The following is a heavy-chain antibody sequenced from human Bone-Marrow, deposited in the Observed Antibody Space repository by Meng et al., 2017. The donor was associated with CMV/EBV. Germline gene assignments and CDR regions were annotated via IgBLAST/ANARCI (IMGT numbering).Heavy chain of an antibody. J-gene: IGHJ5*02. Sequence: GGYYWSWIRQQPGKGLEWIGYVYYSGSTYYNPSLKSRVTISVDTSKNQFSLKLSSVTAADTAVYYCARVYVVVVPAAISPLGWWFDPWGQGTLVTVSS. D-gene: IGHD2-2*01. CDR1: GGYY. V-gene: IGHV4-31*02. CDR2: VYYSGST. CDR3: ARVYVVVVPAAISPLGWWFDP.